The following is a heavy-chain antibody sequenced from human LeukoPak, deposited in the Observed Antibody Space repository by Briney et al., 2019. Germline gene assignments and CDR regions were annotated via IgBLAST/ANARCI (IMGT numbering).Heavy chain of an antibody. Sequence: GGSLRLSCVASGFIFSSYGTNWVRQAPGKGLEWVAVISYDGTDKYYTDSVKGRFTISRDRSTNTVSLEMNSLRPEDTAVYYCAKSLSGWWTPGLDYLGQGTLVTVSS. D-gene: IGHD6-13*01. CDR1: GFIFSSYG. CDR2: ISYDGTDK. CDR3: AKSLSGWWTPGLDY. J-gene: IGHJ4*02. V-gene: IGHV3-30*18.